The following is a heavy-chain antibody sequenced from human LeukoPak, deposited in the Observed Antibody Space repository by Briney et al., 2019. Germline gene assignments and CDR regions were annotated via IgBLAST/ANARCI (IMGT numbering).Heavy chain of an antibody. CDR3: ARDSSIGFTYSLAFDY. J-gene: IGHJ4*02. Sequence: GASVNVSCKASGYTFTAHYMHWVRQAPGQGPEGMGRINPNNGDTKFAQTFQGRVTMTRDTSINTAYMELSRLRSDGTAIYYCARDSSIGFTYSLAFDYWGRGTLVIVS. CDR1: GYTFTAHY. D-gene: IGHD5-18*01. CDR2: INPNNGDT. V-gene: IGHV1-2*06.